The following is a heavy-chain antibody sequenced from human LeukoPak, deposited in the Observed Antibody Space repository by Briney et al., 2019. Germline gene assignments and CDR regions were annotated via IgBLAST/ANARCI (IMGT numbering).Heavy chain of an antibody. Sequence: SETLSLTCTVSGGSISSSSYYWGWIRQPPGKGLEWIGNIHYTGSTYNNPSLKSRVTISVDTSKNQFSLKLSSVTAADTAVYYCARTGGSFYFYYYMDVWGKGTTVTVSS. J-gene: IGHJ6*03. CDR2: IHYTGST. CDR3: ARTGGSFYFYYYMDV. V-gene: IGHV4-39*07. D-gene: IGHD1-26*01. CDR1: GGSISSSSYY.